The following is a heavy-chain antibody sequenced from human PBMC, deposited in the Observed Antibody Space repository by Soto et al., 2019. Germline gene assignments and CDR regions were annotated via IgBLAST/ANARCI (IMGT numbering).Heavy chain of an antibody. J-gene: IGHJ4*02. D-gene: IGHD4-17*01. CDR2: IYWDDDK. Sequence: QITLKESGPTLVKPTQPLTLTCTFSGFSLRTSGVGVGWIRQPPGKALEWLALIYWDDDKRYSPSLKTRLTXTXXTSKNQVVLSMTNMDPVDTATYYCAHAKYGDSVDNWGQGTLVTVSS. CDR3: AHAKYGDSVDN. V-gene: IGHV2-5*02. CDR1: GFSLRTSGVG.